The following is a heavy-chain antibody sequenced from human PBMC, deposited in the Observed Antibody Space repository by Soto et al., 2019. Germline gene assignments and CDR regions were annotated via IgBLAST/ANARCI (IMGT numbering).Heavy chain of an antibody. Sequence: GGSLRLSCGASGFTFSKYAMTWVRQAPGKGLEWVSSIDGRRDSIYYADSVKGRFSISRDNSQNTLYLQMNSLRPEDTALYFCAKERGGSHPTAMDYWGQGILVTVPS. CDR2: IDGRRDSI. J-gene: IGHJ4*02. CDR1: GFTFSKYA. V-gene: IGHV3-23*01. D-gene: IGHD5-18*01. CDR3: AKERGGSHPTAMDY.